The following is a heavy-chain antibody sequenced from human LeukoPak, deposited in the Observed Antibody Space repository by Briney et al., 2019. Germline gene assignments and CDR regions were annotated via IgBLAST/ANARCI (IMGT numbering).Heavy chain of an antibody. D-gene: IGHD2-21*02. J-gene: IGHJ1*01. CDR2: ITASGGRT. V-gene: IGHV3-23*01. CDR1: GFTFGTYA. CDR3: ARTDETAPAEDFQH. Sequence: GGSLRLSCAASGFTFGTYAMSWVRQAPGKGLEWVSGITASGGRTYFADSVKGRFTISRDNSKNTLYLQMKSLRAEDTAAYYCARTDETAPAEDFQHWGQGTLVTVSS.